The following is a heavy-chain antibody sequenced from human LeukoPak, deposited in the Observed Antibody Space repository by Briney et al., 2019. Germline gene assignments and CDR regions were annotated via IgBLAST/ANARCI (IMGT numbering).Heavy chain of an antibody. V-gene: IGHV4-59*01. J-gene: IGHJ4*02. CDR1: GGSISSYY. CDR3: ARVPSSRAPFDY. D-gene: IGHD2-2*01. Sequence: SETLSLTCTVSGGSISSYYWSWIRQPPGKGLEWIGSIYYSGSTYSNPSLKSRVTISVDTSKNQFSLKLSSVTAADTAVYYCARVPSSRAPFDYWGQGTLVTVSS. CDR2: IYYSGST.